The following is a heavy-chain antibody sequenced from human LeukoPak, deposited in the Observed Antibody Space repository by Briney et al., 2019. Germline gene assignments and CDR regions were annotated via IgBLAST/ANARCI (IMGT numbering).Heavy chain of an antibody. CDR1: GGTFSSYA. D-gene: IGHD3-9*01. Sequence: SVKVSCKASGGTFSSYAISWVRQAPGQGLEWMGGIIPIFGTANYAQKFQGRLTMTRDMSTSTVYMELSSLRSEDTAMYHCARYFEEGFDYWGQGTLVTVSS. J-gene: IGHJ4*02. CDR3: ARYFEEGFDY. V-gene: IGHV1-69*05. CDR2: IIPIFGTA.